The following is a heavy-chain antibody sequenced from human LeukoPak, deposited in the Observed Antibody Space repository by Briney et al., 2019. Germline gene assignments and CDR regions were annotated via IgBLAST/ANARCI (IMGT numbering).Heavy chain of an antibody. D-gene: IGHD2-15*01. J-gene: IGHJ6*02. Sequence: PGGSLRLSCAASGFTFSSYGMHWVRQAPGKGLEWVAVISYDGSNKYYADSVKGRFTISRDNSKNTLYLQMNSLRAEDTAVYYCARATSPLGYCSGGSCATYYYYGMDVWGQGTTVTVSS. V-gene: IGHV3-30*03. CDR2: ISYDGSNK. CDR3: ARATSPLGYCSGGSCATYYYYGMDV. CDR1: GFTFSSYG.